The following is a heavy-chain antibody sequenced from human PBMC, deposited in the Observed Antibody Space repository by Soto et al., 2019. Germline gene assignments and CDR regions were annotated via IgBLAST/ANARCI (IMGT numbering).Heavy chain of an antibody. CDR1: GGSISSSSYY. Sequence: NPSETLSLTCTVSGGSISSSSYYWGWIRQPPGKGLEWIGSIYYSGSTYYNPSLKSRVTISVDTSKNQFSLKLSSVTAADTAVYYCASGFARPTAARAYWGPGPLVTDSS. V-gene: IGHV4-39*01. CDR2: IYYSGST. CDR3: ASGFARPTAARAY. D-gene: IGHD6-6*01. J-gene: IGHJ4*02.